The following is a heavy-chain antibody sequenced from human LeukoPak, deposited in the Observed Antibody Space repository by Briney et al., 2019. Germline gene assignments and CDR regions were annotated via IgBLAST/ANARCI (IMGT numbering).Heavy chain of an antibody. Sequence: GASVNVSCKASGYTFTSYGISWVRQAPGQGLEWMGGIIPIFGTANYAQKFQGRVTITADESTSTAYMELSSLRSEDTAVYYCARGYYDSSGYYDYWGQGTLVTVSS. V-gene: IGHV1-69*13. CDR1: GYTFTSYG. D-gene: IGHD3-22*01. CDR2: IIPIFGTA. CDR3: ARGYYDSSGYYDY. J-gene: IGHJ4*02.